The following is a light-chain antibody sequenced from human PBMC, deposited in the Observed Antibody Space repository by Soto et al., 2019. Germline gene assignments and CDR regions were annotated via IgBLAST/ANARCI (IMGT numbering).Light chain of an antibody. Sequence: IVMTHSPATLSLSTGARATLSCRANQCVGKILAWYQQKPGQAPRLLIYGASTRATGIPARFSGSGYGTDFTLTISSLEPEDFAVYYCQQRSNWPTFAQGTRLEI. CDR2: GAS. V-gene: IGKV3-11*01. CDR1: QCVGKI. CDR3: QQRSNWPT. J-gene: IGKJ5*01.